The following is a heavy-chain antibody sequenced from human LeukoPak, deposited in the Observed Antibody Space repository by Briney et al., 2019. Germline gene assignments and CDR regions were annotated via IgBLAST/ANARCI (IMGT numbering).Heavy chain of an antibody. CDR3: ARARRQQLPSDAVFDI. Sequence: PGGSLRLSCAASGFTFSSYYMSWVRQAPGKGLEWVSYISGSSTTIYYSDSVKGRFTVSRDNARNSLYLQMNSLRAEDTAVYYCARARRQQLPSDAVFDIGGKGKM. CDR2: ISGSSTTI. D-gene: IGHD6-13*01. CDR1: GFTFSSYY. J-gene: IGHJ3*02. V-gene: IGHV3-48*01.